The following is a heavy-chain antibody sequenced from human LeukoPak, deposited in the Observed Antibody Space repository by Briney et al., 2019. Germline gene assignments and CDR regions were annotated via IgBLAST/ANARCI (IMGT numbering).Heavy chain of an antibody. J-gene: IGHJ4*02. Sequence: SETLSLTCAVYGGSFSGYYWSWIRQPPGKGLEWIGEINHSGSTNYNPSLKSRVTISVDTSKNQFSLRLSSVAAADTAVYYCARERRDGYKVYFDYWGQGTLVTVSS. CDR3: ARERRDGYKVYFDY. V-gene: IGHV4-34*01. CDR2: INHSGST. D-gene: IGHD5-24*01. CDR1: GGSFSGYY.